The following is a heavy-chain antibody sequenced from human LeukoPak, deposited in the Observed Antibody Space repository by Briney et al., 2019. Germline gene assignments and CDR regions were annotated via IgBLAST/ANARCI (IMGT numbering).Heavy chain of an antibody. D-gene: IGHD3-10*01. Sequence: GGSLRLSCAASGFTFSSYAMSWVRQAPGKGLEWVSSISSSSSYIYYADSVKGRFTISRDNAKNSLYLQMNSLRAEDTAVYYCASLRMVRGVVYWGQGTLVTVSS. J-gene: IGHJ4*02. CDR2: ISSSSSYI. CDR1: GFTFSSYA. CDR3: ASLRMVRGVVY. V-gene: IGHV3-21*01.